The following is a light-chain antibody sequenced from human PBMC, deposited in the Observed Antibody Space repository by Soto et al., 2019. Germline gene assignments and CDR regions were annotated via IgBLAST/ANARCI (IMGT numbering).Light chain of an antibody. Sequence: EIVLTQSPATLSLSPGERATLSCRASQSVSSYLAWYQQKPCQAPRLLIYDASNRATGIPARFSGSGSGTDFTLTISSLEPEDFAVYYCQKRSNWPPLTFGGGTKVEIK. CDR1: QSVSSY. CDR3: QKRSNWPPLT. J-gene: IGKJ4*01. CDR2: DAS. V-gene: IGKV3-11*01.